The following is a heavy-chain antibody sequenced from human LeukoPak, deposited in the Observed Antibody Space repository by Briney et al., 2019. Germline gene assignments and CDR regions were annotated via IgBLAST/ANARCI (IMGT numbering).Heavy chain of an antibody. Sequence: SQTLSLTCAISGDSFSSNSAAWNWIRQSPSRGLEWLGRTYYRSKWYNDYAVSVKSRITINPDTSKNQFSLQLNSVTPEDTAVYYCAREGSSGWYVYNWFDPWGQGTLVTVSS. CDR1: GDSFSSNSAA. D-gene: IGHD6-19*01. CDR2: TYYRSKWYN. J-gene: IGHJ5*02. V-gene: IGHV6-1*01. CDR3: AREGSSGWYVYNWFDP.